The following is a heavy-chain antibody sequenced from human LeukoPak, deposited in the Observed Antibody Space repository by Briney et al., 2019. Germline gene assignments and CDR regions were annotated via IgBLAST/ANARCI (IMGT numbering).Heavy chain of an antibody. CDR1: GFTFSSYW. Sequence: PGGSLRLSCAASGFTFSSYWMSWVRQAPGKGLEWVANIKQDGSEKYYVDSVKGRFTISRDNAKNSLYLQMNSLRAEDTAVYYCARSPLPPFRPKLLPYYFDYWGQGTLVTVSS. CDR2: IKQDGSEK. D-gene: IGHD2-15*01. V-gene: IGHV3-7*01. CDR3: ARSPLPPFRPKLLPYYFDY. J-gene: IGHJ4*02.